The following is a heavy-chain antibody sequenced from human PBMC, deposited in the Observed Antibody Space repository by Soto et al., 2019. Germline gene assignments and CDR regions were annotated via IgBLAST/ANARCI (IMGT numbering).Heavy chain of an antibody. V-gene: IGHV1-69*01. Sequence: VQLVQSGAEVKKPGSSVKVSCKASGGTFSSYAISWVRQAPGQGLEWMGGIIPIFGIANYAQKFQGRVTITADESTSTAYMELSSLRSEDTAVYYCARDQGYSSGWYDTYYFDYWGQGTLVTVSS. D-gene: IGHD6-19*01. CDR1: GGTFSSYA. CDR3: ARDQGYSSGWYDTYYFDY. J-gene: IGHJ4*02. CDR2: IIPIFGIA.